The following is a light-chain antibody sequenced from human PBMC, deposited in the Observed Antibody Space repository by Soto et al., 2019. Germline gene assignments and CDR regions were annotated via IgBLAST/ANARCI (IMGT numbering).Light chain of an antibody. CDR2: GAS. Sequence: EIVLTQSPGTLSLSPGERATLSCRASQSVSSSYLAWYQQKPGQAPRLLIYGASSRASGIPDRFSGTGSGTDFTLTISRLEPEDFAVYYCQQYGSSLPLTFGGGTKLDIK. J-gene: IGKJ4*01. CDR3: QQYGSSLPLT. V-gene: IGKV3-20*01. CDR1: QSVSSSY.